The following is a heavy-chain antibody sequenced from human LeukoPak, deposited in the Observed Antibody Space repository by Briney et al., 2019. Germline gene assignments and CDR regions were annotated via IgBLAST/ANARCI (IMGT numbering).Heavy chain of an antibody. J-gene: IGHJ5*02. CDR2: IYYSGST. D-gene: IGHD6-13*01. CDR3: ARVRGEQQLVLAFDP. CDR1: GGSISSYY. V-gene: IGHV4-59*01. Sequence: SETLSLTCTVSGGSISSYYWSWIRQPPGKGLEWIGYIYYSGSTNYNPSLKSRVTISVDTSKNQFSLKLSSVTAADTAVYYCARVRGEQQLVLAFDPWGQGTLVTVSS.